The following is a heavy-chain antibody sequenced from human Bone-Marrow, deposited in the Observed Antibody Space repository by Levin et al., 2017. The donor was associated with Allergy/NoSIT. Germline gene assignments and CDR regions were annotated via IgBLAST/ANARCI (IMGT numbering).Heavy chain of an antibody. CDR1: GYIFTSYG. Sequence: VASVKVSCKASGYIFTSYGISWVRQAPGQGLEWMGWIGTYNGNTNYAQRLQGRVTMTTDTSTSTAYMELRGLRSDDTAVYYCATANKLQYVGFVDYWGQGTLVTVSS. CDR3: ATANKLQYVGFVDY. J-gene: IGHJ4*02. V-gene: IGHV1-18*01. D-gene: IGHD2-2*02. CDR2: IGTYNGNT.